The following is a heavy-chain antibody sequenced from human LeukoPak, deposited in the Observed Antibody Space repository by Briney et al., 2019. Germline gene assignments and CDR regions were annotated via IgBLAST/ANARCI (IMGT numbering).Heavy chain of an antibody. CDR3: ARCRGGSSSTYYYYMDV. CDR1: GDSITGYY. J-gene: IGHJ6*03. CDR2: IYYTGNT. Sequence: SETLSLTCSVSGDSITGYYWGWIRQPPGKGLEWIGNIYYTGNTYYNSSLKSRVTISLDTSKNQFSLKVISMTAADTAVYYCARCRGGSSSTYYYYMDVWGKGTTVTVSS. D-gene: IGHD6-6*01. V-gene: IGHV4-39*07.